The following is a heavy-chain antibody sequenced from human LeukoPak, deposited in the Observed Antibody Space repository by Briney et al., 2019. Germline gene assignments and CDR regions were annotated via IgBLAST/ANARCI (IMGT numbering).Heavy chain of an antibody. Sequence: GRSLRLSCTASGFTFSMYGMRWVAQAPGKELEGCSAISAGGGTTYHAHHVKGRFTISRDNSTNTLLLQVHSLSAEATAVYSCARNNVSIAQLDFDTWGQRELVTASS. J-gene: IGHJ4*02. CDR2: ISAGGGTT. V-gene: IGHV3-23*01. CDR3: ARNNVSIAQLDFDT. CDR1: GFTFSMYG. D-gene: IGHD2/OR15-2a*01.